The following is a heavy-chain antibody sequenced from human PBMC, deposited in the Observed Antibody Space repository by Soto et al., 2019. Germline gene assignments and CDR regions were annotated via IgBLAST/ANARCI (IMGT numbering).Heavy chain of an antibody. J-gene: IGHJ4*02. CDR2: ISPYNGNT. Sequence: QIQLVQSGAEVKKPGASVRVSCETSGYTFVSYGISWVRHAPGQGLEWMGWISPYNGNTNYAEKFKDRVTLTTDTSTDTAFLDLRSLSSDDTAVYFCARDQYYFDSSGYYDFWGQGTLVTVSS. D-gene: IGHD3-22*01. CDR3: ARDQYYFDSSGYYDF. V-gene: IGHV1-18*04. CDR1: GYTFVSYG.